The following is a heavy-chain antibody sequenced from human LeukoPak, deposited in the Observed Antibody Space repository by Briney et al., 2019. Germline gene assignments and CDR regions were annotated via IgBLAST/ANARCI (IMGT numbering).Heavy chain of an antibody. D-gene: IGHD6-19*01. Sequence: PGGSLRLSCAASGFTFSSYAMSWVRQAPGKGLEWVSAISGSGGSTYYADSVKGRFTISRDNSKNTLYLQMNSLRAEDTAVYYRAKDGYSSGWYWFDPWGQGTLVTVSS. CDR3: AKDGYSSGWYWFDP. CDR2: ISGSGGST. V-gene: IGHV3-23*01. J-gene: IGHJ5*02. CDR1: GFTFSSYA.